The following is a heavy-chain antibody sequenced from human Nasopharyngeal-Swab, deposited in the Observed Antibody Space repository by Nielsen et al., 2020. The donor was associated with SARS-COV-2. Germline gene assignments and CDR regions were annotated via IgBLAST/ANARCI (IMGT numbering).Heavy chain of an antibody. J-gene: IGHJ6*03. Sequence: WIRQPPGKGLEWIGEINHSGSTNYNPSLKSRVTISVDTSKNQFSLKLSSVTAADTAVYYCARGGRVVRGVIITNYYYYYMDVWGKGTTVTVSS. D-gene: IGHD3-10*01. CDR3: ARGGRVVRGVIITNYYYYYMDV. V-gene: IGHV4-34*01. CDR2: INHSGST.